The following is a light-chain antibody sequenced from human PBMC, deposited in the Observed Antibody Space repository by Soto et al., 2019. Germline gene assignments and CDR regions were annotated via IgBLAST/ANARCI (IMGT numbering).Light chain of an antibody. CDR1: QSLLHSNGYNY. J-gene: IGKJ1*01. V-gene: IGKV2-28*01. Sequence: IVMTQSPLSLPVTPGEPASISCRSSQSLLHSNGYNYLDWYLQKPGQSPQLLIYLGSNRASGVPDRFSGSASGTDFTLKISRVEAEDVGVYYCMQALQTPTFGQGTKVEIK. CDR2: LGS. CDR3: MQALQTPT.